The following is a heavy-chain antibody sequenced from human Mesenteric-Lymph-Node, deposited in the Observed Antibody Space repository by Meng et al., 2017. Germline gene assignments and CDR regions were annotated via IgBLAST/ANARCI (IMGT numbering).Heavy chain of an antibody. J-gene: IGHJ6*02. V-gene: IGHV4-61*08. CDR1: GGSISSGGYY. CDR3: ARSYGYSYGPDYYYDYGMDV. CDR2: IYYSGST. Sequence: SETLSLTCTVSGGSISSGGYYWSWIRQPPGKGLEWIGYIYYSGSTNYNPSLKSRVTISVDTSKNQFSLKLSSVTAADTAVYYCARSYGYSYGPDYYYDYGMDVWGQGTLVTVSS. D-gene: IGHD5-18*01.